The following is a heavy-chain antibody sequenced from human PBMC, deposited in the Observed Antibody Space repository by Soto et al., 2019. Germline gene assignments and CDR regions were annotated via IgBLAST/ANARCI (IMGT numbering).Heavy chain of an antibody. Sequence: PSETLSLTCTVSGGSISTNTYYWGWIRQPPGKGLEWIGSIDYRGNTYYNPSLKSRVTISVDTSKNQFSLKLSSVTAADTAVYYCARGYCSGGSCYPSPYYYYYYGMDVWGQGTTVTVSS. CDR1: GGSISTNTYY. CDR2: IDYRGNT. D-gene: IGHD2-15*01. J-gene: IGHJ6*02. CDR3: ARGYCSGGSCYPSPYYYYYYGMDV. V-gene: IGHV4-39*07.